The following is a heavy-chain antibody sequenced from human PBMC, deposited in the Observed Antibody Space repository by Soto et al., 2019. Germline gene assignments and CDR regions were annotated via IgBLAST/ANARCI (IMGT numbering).Heavy chain of an antibody. Sequence: KPPGKGLEWIGYIYYSGSTNYNPSLKSRVTISVDTSKNQFSLKMSSVTAADTAVYYCARLATRYYFDYWGQGTLVTVSS. CDR2: IYYSGST. D-gene: IGHD1-1*01. J-gene: IGHJ4*02. V-gene: IGHV4-59*01. CDR3: ARLATRYYFDY.